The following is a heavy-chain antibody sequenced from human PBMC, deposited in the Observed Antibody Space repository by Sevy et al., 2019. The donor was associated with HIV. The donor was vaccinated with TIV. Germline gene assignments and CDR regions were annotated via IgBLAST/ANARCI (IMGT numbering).Heavy chain of an antibody. D-gene: IGHD6-19*01. CDR2: ISSSGSTI. CDR1: GFTFSDYY. Sequence: GGSLRLSCAASGFTFSDYYMSWIRQAPGKGLEWVSYISSSGSTIYYADSVSGQVTISSDNAKNSLYLQMNSRGAEDTAVYYCAREGYRSGWYAGGGNDYWGQGTLVTVSS. V-gene: IGHV3-11*01. CDR3: AREGYRSGWYAGGGNDY. J-gene: IGHJ4*02.